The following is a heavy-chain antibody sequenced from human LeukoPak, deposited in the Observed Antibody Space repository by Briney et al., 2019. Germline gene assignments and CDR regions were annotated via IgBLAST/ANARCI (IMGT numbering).Heavy chain of an antibody. Sequence: SVKVSCKASGGTFSSYVISWVRQAPGQGLEWMGRIIPILGIANYAQRFRGRVTITADKSTSTAYMELSSLRSEDTAVYYCASPPADYYDSRDYFDYWGQGTLVTVSS. CDR3: ASPPADYYDSRDYFDY. V-gene: IGHV1-69*04. J-gene: IGHJ4*02. CDR1: GGTFSSYV. CDR2: IIPILGIA. D-gene: IGHD3-22*01.